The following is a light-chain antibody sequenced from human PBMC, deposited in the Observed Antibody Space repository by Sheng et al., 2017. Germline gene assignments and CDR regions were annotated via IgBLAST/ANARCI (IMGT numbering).Light chain of an antibody. CDR1: SRDVGSYNF. J-gene: IGLJ1*01. CDR2: DVN. CDR3: SSYADRTTYRYV. V-gene: IGLV2-23*02. Sequence: QSALTQPASVSGSPGQSITISCTGASRDVGSYNFVSWYQQHPGKAPKLIIYDVNKRPSGVSSRFSGSRSGNTASLTISGLQADDEADYYCSSYADRTTYRYVFGTGTKVTVL.